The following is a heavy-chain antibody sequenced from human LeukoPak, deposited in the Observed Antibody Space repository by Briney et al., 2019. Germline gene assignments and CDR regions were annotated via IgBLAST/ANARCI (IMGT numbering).Heavy chain of an antibody. J-gene: IGHJ3*01. D-gene: IGHD1-26*01. CDR3: AREFTVGPTQTDAFDL. CDR1: GFTLSSYW. Sequence: PGGSLSLSCAASGFTLSSYWMHWVRQVPGMGPLWVSRIKSDGSSTSYADSVKGRFTISRDNAKNTLYLQMNGLRVEDTAIYYCAREFTVGPTQTDAFDLWGQGTMVTVSS. CDR2: IKSDGSST. V-gene: IGHV3-74*01.